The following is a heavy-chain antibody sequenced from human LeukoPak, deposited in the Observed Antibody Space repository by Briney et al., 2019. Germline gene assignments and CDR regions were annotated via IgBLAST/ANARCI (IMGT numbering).Heavy chain of an antibody. CDR1: GYTFTGYY. Sequence: GASVKVSCKASGYTFTGYYMHWVRQAPGQGLEWMGWISPNSGGTNYAQKFQGRATMTRDTSISTAYMELSRLRSDDTAVYYCARDLTSMTIVATTNAFDYWGQGTLGTV. D-gene: IGHD5-12*01. J-gene: IGHJ4*02. V-gene: IGHV1-2*02. CDR3: ARDLTSMTIVATTNAFDY. CDR2: ISPNSGGT.